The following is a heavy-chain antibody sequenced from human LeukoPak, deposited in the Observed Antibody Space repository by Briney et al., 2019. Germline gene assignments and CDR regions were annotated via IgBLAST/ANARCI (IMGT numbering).Heavy chain of an antibody. D-gene: IGHD3-16*01. CDR3: ARVGGGLHSMDV. CDR2: INPKSVDT. CDR1: GYIFNDYY. Sequence: ASVKVSCKASGYIFNDYYMHWVRQAPGQGLEGMGWINPKSVDTSSAQSFRGRVTITRDTSIRAAYIELSGLRSDETALYYRARVGGGLHSMDVWGQGTTVTVSS. J-gene: IGHJ6*02. V-gene: IGHV1-2*02.